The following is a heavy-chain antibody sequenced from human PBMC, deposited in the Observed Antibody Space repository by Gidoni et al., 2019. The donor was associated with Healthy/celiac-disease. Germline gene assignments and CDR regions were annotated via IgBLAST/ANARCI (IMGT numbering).Heavy chain of an antibody. Sequence: QGQLQQPGARLLKPSETLSLTCAVYGGAFSGYYWSWIRQPPGKGLEWIGEIKHSGSTNYNPSLKSRVTISVDTSKNQFSLKLSSVTAADTAVYYCARSLWFGESHFDYWGHVTLVTVSS. V-gene: IGHV4-34*01. CDR2: IKHSGST. D-gene: IGHD3-10*01. J-gene: IGHJ4*01. CDR1: GGAFSGYY. CDR3: ARSLWFGESHFDY.